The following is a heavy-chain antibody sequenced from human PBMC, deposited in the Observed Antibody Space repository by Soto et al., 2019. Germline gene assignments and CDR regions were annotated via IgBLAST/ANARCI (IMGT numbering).Heavy chain of an antibody. CDR2: INHSGST. D-gene: IGHD6-19*01. Sequence: SETLSLTCAVYGGSFSGYYWSWIRQPPGKGLEWIGEINHSGSTNYNPSLKSRVTISVDTSKNQFSLKLSSVTAADTAVYYCARGSPSSGWFIDYWGQGTLVTVSS. J-gene: IGHJ4*02. CDR3: ARGSPSSGWFIDY. CDR1: GGSFSGYY. V-gene: IGHV4-34*01.